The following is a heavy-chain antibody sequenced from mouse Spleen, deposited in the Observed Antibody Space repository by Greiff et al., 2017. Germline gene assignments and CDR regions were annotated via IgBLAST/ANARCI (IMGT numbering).Heavy chain of an antibody. D-gene: IGHD1-1*01. CDR2: ISSGGGNT. V-gene: IGHV5-9-3*01. CDR1: GFTFSSYA. Sequence: DVLLVESGGGLVKLGGSLKLSCAASGFTFSSYAMPWVRQTPGKRLEWVATISSGGGNTYYPDSVKGRFTISSDNAKNTLYLQMSSLKSEDTAMYYCASHITTGIFAYWGQGTLVTVSA. J-gene: IGHJ3*01. CDR3: ASHITTGIFAY.